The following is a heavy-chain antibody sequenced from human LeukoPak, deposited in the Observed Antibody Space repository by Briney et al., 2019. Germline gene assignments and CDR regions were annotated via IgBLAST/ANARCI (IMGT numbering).Heavy chain of an antibody. CDR2: IWYDGSNK. D-gene: IGHD6-13*01. J-gene: IGHJ5*02. V-gene: IGHV3-33*06. CDR1: GFTFSSYG. CDR3: AKARESSSWYWFDP. Sequence: GGSLRLSCAASGFTFSSYGMHWVRQVPGKGLEWVAVIWYDGSNKYYADSVKGRFTISRDNSKNTLYLQMNSLRAEDTAVYYCAKARESSSWYWFDPWGQGTLVTVSS.